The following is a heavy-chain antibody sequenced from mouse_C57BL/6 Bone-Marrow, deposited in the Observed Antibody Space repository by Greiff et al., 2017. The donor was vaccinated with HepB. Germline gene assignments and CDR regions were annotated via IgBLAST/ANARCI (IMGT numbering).Heavy chain of an antibody. J-gene: IGHJ4*01. Sequence: QVQLQQSGSELRSPGSSVKLSCKDFDSEVFPIAYMSWVRQKPGHGFEWIGGILPSIGRTIYGEKFEDKATLDADTLSNTAYLELNSLTSEDSAIYYCARTTVVHYYAMDYWGQGTSVTVSS. D-gene: IGHD1-1*01. CDR2: ILPSIGRT. V-gene: IGHV15-2*01. CDR3: ARTTVVHYYAMDY. CDR1: DSEVFPIAY.